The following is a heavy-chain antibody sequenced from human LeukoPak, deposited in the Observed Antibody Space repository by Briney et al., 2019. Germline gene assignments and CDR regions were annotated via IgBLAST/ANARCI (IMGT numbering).Heavy chain of an antibody. D-gene: IGHD3-22*01. J-gene: IGHJ3*02. CDR1: GGSISSYY. V-gene: IGHV4-59*01. CDR3: ATDSSGYRRNASDI. Sequence: SETLPLTCTVSGGSISSYYWSWIRQPPGKGLEWIGYIYYSGSTNYNPSLKSRVTISVDTSKNQFSLKLSSVTAADTAVYYCATDSSGYRRNASDIWGQGTMVTVSS. CDR2: IYYSGST.